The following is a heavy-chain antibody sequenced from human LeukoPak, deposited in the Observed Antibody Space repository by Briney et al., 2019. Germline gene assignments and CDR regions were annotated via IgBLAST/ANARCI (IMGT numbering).Heavy chain of an antibody. CDR1: GFTFSSYG. CDR2: ISYDGSNK. V-gene: IGHV3-30*19. Sequence: GGSLRLSCAASGFTFSSYGMHWVRQAPGKGLEWVAVISYDGSNKYYADSVKGRFTISRDNSKNTLYLQMNSLRAEDTAVYYCARGRRVVAATSGYGMDVWGQGTTVTVSS. J-gene: IGHJ6*02. CDR3: ARGRRVVAATSGYGMDV. D-gene: IGHD2-15*01.